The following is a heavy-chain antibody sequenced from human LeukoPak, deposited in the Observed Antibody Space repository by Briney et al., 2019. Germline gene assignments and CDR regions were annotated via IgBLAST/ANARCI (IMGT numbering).Heavy chain of an antibody. CDR3: AQDSGDGYFQH. D-gene: IGHD4-17*01. V-gene: IGHV4-4*07. CDR1: GGSIRSYD. J-gene: IGHJ1*01. Sequence: SETLSLTCTVSGGSIRSYDWNWIRQPAGKGLEWIGRIQSSGSTNHNPSLKSRVTMSVDTSKNQFSLKLRSVTAADTAVYYCAQDSGDGYFQHWGQGARVTVPS. CDR2: IQSSGST.